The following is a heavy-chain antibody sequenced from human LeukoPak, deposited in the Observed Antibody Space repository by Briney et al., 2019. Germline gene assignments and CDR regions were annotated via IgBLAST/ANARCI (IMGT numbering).Heavy chain of an antibody. D-gene: IGHD3-3*01. CDR2: ISGSGGST. J-gene: IGHJ4*02. Sequence: PGGSLRLSCAASGFTFSSYAMSWVRQAPGKGLEWVSAISGSGGSTYYADSVKGRFTISRDNSKNTLYLQMNSLRAEDTAVYYCAKDLHVFRFLEWLPLDYWGQGTLVTVSS. CDR1: GFTFSSYA. CDR3: AKDLHVFRFLEWLPLDY. V-gene: IGHV3-23*01.